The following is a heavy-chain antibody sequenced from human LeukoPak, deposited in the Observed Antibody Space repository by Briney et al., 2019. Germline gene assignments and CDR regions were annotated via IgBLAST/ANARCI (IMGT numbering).Heavy chain of an antibody. CDR2: IYYGGST. Sequence: NTSETLSLTCTVSGGSISSYYWSWIRQPPGKGLEWIGYIYYGGSTNYNPSLKSRVTISVDTSKNQFSLKLSSVTAADTAVYYCARHTGIAAGGPGHYYYYGMDVWGQGTTVTVSS. J-gene: IGHJ6*02. D-gene: IGHD6-13*01. V-gene: IGHV4-59*08. CDR3: ARHTGIAAGGPGHYYYYGMDV. CDR1: GGSISSYY.